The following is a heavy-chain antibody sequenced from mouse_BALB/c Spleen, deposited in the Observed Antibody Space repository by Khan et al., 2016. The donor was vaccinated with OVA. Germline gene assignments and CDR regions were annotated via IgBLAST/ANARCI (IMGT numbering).Heavy chain of an antibody. V-gene: IGHV3-2*02. D-gene: IGHD1-2*01. CDR1: AYSITSGYR. Sequence: EVQLVESPPGLVKPSQSLSPTCTVTAYSITSGYRWNWIWQFPGNKLEWMGYISYSGSTTYNPSPKPRISITRHTSKNQFFLQLNAVTTKDAATCYRARTARIKYWGQGTTLTVSS. CDR3: ARTARIKY. CDR2: ISYSGST. J-gene: IGHJ2*01.